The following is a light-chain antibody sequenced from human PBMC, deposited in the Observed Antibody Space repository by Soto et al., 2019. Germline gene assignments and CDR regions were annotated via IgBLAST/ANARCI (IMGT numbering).Light chain of an antibody. V-gene: IGLV1-44*01. Sequence: QSVLTQAPSVSGTPGQRVTISCSGSSSNIGSNTVSRYQQVPGTAPKVLIYSNVQRPSGVPDRFSGSKSGTSASLAIGGLQAEDEADYYCAAWDGSLNGGVFGGGTQLTVL. J-gene: IGLJ3*02. CDR2: SNV. CDR1: SSNIGSNT. CDR3: AAWDGSLNGGV.